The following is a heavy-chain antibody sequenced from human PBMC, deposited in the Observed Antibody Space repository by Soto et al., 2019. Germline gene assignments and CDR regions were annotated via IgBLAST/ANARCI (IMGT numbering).Heavy chain of an antibody. J-gene: IGHJ4*02. Sequence: QITLKESGPTLVKPTQTLTLTCTFSGFSLTTSGVGVGWIRQPPGKALEWLALIYWDDAKHYRPSLRSMLTITKDTSKNQVVLIMTHMDPVDTATDYCAHRRRYSSSWYAGFDYWGQGTLVTGSS. CDR1: GFSLTTSGVG. D-gene: IGHD6-13*01. CDR3: AHRRRYSSSWYAGFDY. V-gene: IGHV2-5*02. CDR2: IYWDDAK.